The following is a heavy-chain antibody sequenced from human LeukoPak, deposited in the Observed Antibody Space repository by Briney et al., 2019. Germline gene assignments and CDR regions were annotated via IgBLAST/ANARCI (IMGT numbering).Heavy chain of an antibody. CDR3: TRARSVYVGAFDI. CDR2: IRSKAYGGTT. CDR1: GFTIGDYA. D-gene: IGHD5/OR15-5a*01. J-gene: IGHJ3*02. V-gene: IGHV3-49*04. Sequence: PGGSLRLSCTASGFTIGDYAMSWVRQAPGKGLEWVGFIRSKAYGGTTEYAASVKGRFTISRDDSKSIAYLQMNSLKTEDTAVYYCTRARSVYVGAFDIWGQGTMVTVSS.